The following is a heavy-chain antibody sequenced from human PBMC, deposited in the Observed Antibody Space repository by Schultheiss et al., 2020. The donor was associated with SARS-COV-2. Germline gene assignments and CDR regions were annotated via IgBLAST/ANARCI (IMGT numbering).Heavy chain of an antibody. J-gene: IGHJ5*02. CDR3: AGSPIVGGEP. CDR1: GFTFSNSW. D-gene: IGHD3-16*01. Sequence: GGSLRLSCTASGFTFSNSWMHWVRQPPGKGLMWVSRMSPDGSDTNYADSVKGRFTISRDNAKNTLYLQMNSLRAEDTALYYCAGSPIVGGEPWGQGTLVTVSS. CDR2: MSPDGSDT. V-gene: IGHV3-74*01.